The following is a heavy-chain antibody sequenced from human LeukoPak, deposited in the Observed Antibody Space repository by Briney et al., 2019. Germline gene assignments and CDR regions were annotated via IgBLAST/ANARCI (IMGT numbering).Heavy chain of an antibody. CDR3: AKGVGVYTNWFDP. Sequence: GGSLRLSCAASGFSFSTYAMTWVRQAPGKGLEWVSTITGSGGSTYYADSVKGRFTISRDDSKNTLYVQMNSLRAEDTAVYYCAKGVGVYTNWFDPWGQGTLVTVSS. CDR1: GFSFSTYA. J-gene: IGHJ5*02. D-gene: IGHD3-10*01. V-gene: IGHV3-23*01. CDR2: ITGSGGST.